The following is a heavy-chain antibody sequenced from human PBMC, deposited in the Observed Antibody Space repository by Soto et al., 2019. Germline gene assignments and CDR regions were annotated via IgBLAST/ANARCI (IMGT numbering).Heavy chain of an antibody. V-gene: IGHV4-59*01. CDR2: IYYSGST. CDR3: ARLSPSDSSSWFFDY. D-gene: IGHD6-13*01. CDR1: GGSISSYY. Sequence: SETLSLTCTVSGGSISSYYWSWIRQPPGKGLGWIGYIYYSGSTNYNPSLKSRVTISVDTSKNQFSLKLSSVTAADTAVYYCARLSPSDSSSWFFDYWGQGTLVTVSS. J-gene: IGHJ4*02.